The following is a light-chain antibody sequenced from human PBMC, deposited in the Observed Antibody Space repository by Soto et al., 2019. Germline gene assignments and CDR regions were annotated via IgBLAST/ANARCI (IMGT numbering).Light chain of an antibody. V-gene: IGKV3-11*01. J-gene: IGKJ5*01. CDR3: QQRSNWPPSIT. CDR1: QSVSSY. CDR2: DAS. Sequence: EIVLTQSPATLSLSPVERATPSCRASQSVSSYLAWYQQKPGQAPRLLIYDASNRATGIPARFSGSGSGTDFTLTISSLEPEDFAVYYCQQRSNWPPSITFGQGTRLEIK.